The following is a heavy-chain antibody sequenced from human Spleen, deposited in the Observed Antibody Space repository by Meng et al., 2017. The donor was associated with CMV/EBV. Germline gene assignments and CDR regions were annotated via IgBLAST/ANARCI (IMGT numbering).Heavy chain of an antibody. J-gene: IGHJ4*02. CDR1: GYTFAAYY. V-gene: IGHV1-2*02. D-gene: IGHD5-24*01. CDR3: ARRDEERYSFDY. CDR2: INPNSGDT. Sequence: ASVKVSCKASGYTFAAYYMHWMRQAPGQGLEWMGWINPNSGDTNYAQKFQGRVTMTRDTSISTVYMELSSLRSEDTAVYYCARRDEERYSFDYWGQGTLVTVSS.